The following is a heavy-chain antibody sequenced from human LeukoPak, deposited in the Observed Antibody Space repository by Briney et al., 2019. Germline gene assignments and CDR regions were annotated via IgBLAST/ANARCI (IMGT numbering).Heavy chain of an antibody. D-gene: IGHD2-8*01. CDR3: ARRVFDRNWFDP. CDR2: IYPVDSDT. Sequence: GESLEISCKGSGYRFTSYWIGWVRPLPGKGLEWMGIIYPVDSDTRYSPSFQGQVTISADKSISTAYLQWSSLKASDTAMYYCARRVFDRNWFDPWGQGTLVTVFS. V-gene: IGHV5-51*01. CDR1: GYRFTSYW. J-gene: IGHJ5*02.